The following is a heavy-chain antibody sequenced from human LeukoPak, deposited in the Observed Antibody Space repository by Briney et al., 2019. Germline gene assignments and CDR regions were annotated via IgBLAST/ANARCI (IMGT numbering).Heavy chain of an antibody. D-gene: IGHD3-22*01. CDR2: IYYSGST. V-gene: IGHV4-59*08. J-gene: IGHJ4*02. CDR1: GGSISSYY. Sequence: PSETLSLTCNVSGGSISSYYWSWIRQPPGKGLEWIGYIYYSGSTNYSPSLKSRVTISINTSKNQFSLNLTSVTAVDTAVYYCARGMYYYDGSGDYWGQGIQVTVSS. CDR3: ARGMYYYDGSGDY.